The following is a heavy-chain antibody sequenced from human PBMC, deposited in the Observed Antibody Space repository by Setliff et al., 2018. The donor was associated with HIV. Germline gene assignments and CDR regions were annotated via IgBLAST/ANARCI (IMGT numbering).Heavy chain of an antibody. CDR1: GFTFSGYN. J-gene: IGHJ6*03. Sequence: GGSLRLSCAASGFTFSGYNLNWVRQAPGKGLEWVSSISGSSGYGYYADSVKGRFTISRDSAKNSLYLQTSSLRAEDTAVYYCARRTTGYMGVWGKGTTVTVSS. D-gene: IGHD1-7*01. V-gene: IGHV3-21*06. CDR3: ARRTTGYMGV. CDR2: ISGSSGYG.